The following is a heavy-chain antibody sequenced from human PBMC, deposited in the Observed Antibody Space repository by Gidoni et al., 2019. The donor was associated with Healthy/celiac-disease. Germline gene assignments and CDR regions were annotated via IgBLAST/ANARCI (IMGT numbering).Heavy chain of an antibody. CDR1: GGSFSGYY. D-gene: IGHD3-16*02. CDR3: ARVSYDYVWGSYRPYYYYGMDV. Sequence: QVQLQQWGAGLLKPSETLSLTCAVYGGSFSGYYWSWIRQPPGKGLEWIGEIHHSGSTHYTPSLKSRVTISVDPSKNQFSLKLSSVTAADTAVYYCARVSYDYVWGSYRPYYYYGMDVWGQGTTVTVSS. V-gene: IGHV4-34*01. CDR2: IHHSGST. J-gene: IGHJ6*02.